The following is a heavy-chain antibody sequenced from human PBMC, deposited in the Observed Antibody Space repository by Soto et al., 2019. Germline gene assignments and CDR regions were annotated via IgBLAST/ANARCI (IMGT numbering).Heavy chain of an antibody. CDR2: MKSKTDGWTV. J-gene: IGHJ4*02. CDR3: TTAERCGSYYSDY. CDR1: GFTFTSAW. Sequence: EVQLVESGGGLVRPGESLRLSCAASGFTFTSAWINWVRQAPGKGLEWAGRMKSKTDGWTVDYGAPVKGRFTISSDDSTNTEYLQMNSLRNEDTAVYYCTTAERCGSYYSDYWGQGTLVSVSS. V-gene: IGHV3-15*07. D-gene: IGHD1-26*01.